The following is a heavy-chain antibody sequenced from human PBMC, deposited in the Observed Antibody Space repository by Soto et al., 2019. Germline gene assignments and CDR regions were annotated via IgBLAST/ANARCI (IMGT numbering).Heavy chain of an antibody. CDR3: ARRGFNQWLLDY. CDR2: INSDGSTT. V-gene: IGHV3-74*01. J-gene: IGHJ4*02. Sequence: RGWCMRRSCAASGVTVSSFWIHWIRQAPGKGLVWVSRINSDGSTTNYADSVQCRFTTARDNANNTVYLQMHSLSAEHPAVYYCARRGFNQWLLDYWGQAPLVTVSS. D-gene: IGHD6-19*01. CDR1: GVTVSSFW.